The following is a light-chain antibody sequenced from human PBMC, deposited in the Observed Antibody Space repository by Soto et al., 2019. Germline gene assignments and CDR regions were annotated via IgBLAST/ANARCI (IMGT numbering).Light chain of an antibody. V-gene: IGKV3-15*01. Sequence: EIVMTQSPATLSVSPGERASLSCRASQSVGSKLAWYQHKPGQAPRLLNYDASTRATGFPARFSGSGSGTEFTLTISSLQPEDFAVYYCQQYNNWPPFTFGPGTKVDIK. CDR1: QSVGSK. CDR3: QQYNNWPPFT. CDR2: DAS. J-gene: IGKJ3*01.